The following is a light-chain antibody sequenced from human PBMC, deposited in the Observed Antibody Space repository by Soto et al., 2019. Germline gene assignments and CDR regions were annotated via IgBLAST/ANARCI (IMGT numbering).Light chain of an antibody. CDR3: QQYNSSIWT. Sequence: DIQMTQSPATLSSSVGDRVTITCRASQSISSRWAWYQQKPGNAPTLLIYDASSLESGVPSRFSGSGSGTEFTLTISRLQPDDFAAYYCQQYNSSIWTFGQGTKVEIK. CDR2: DAS. V-gene: IGKV1-5*01. J-gene: IGKJ1*01. CDR1: QSISSR.